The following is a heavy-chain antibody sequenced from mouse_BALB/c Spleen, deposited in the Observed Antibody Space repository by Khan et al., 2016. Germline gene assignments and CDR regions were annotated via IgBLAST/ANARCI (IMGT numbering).Heavy chain of an antibody. D-gene: IGHD2-13*01. J-gene: IGHJ4*01. CDR3: ASTGDYPDYAMAY. CDR2: INTNTGEP. CDR1: EYTFTNYG. V-gene: IGHV9-3*02. Sequence: QIQLVESGPELKKPGETVKISCKASEYTFTNYGMNWVKQAPGKGLKWMGWINTNTGEPTYAEAFKGRFAFSLEASANTSYLHINHIKHEDSATSCCASTGDYPDYAMAYWGQGTSVTVSS.